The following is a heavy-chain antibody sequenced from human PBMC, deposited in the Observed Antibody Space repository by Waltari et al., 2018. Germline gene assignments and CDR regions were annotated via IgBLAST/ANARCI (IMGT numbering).Heavy chain of an antibody. D-gene: IGHD3-16*01. J-gene: IGHJ6*02. V-gene: IGHV3-64*07. Sequence: EVQLVESGGGLVQPGGSLRLSCVASGFTFSDNAMHRVRQVPGKGLASISAIIADGSGTNYADSVKGRFTISRDNSKNTVYLQMGSLRAEDTALYYCAREVWGYMESWGQGTTVTVSS. CDR2: IIADGSGT. CDR3: AREVWGYMES. CDR1: GFTFSDNA.